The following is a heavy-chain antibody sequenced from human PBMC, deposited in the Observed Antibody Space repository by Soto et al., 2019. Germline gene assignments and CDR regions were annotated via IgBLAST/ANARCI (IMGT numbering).Heavy chain of an antibody. J-gene: IGHJ3*02. Sequence: QVQLVQSGAEVKKPGSSVKVSCKASGGTFTSYAMHWVRQAPGQRLEWMGWINAGNGNTKYSQKFQGRVTITRDTSASTAYMELSSLRSEDTAVYYCARPSVSIAARWGIDSAMAFDIWGQGTMVTVSS. V-gene: IGHV1-3*01. D-gene: IGHD6-6*01. CDR3: ARPSVSIAARWGIDSAMAFDI. CDR1: GGTFTSYA. CDR2: INAGNGNT.